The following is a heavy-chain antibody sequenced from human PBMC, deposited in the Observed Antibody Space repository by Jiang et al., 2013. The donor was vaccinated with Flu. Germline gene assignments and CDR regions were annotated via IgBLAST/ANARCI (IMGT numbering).Heavy chain of an antibody. Sequence: YWSWIRQPPGRDWSGLGISITWEHQLQPSLKSRVTISVDTSKNQFSLKLSSVTAADTAVYYCARAYYDSSGYSFDYWGQGTLVTVSS. CDR2: SITWEH. CDR1: Y. D-gene: IGHD3-22*01. CDR3: ARAYYDSSGYSFDY. J-gene: IGHJ4*02. V-gene: IGHV4-59*01.